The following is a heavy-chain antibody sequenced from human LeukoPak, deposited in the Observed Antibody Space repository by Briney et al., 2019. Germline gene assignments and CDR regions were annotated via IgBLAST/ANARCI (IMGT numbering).Heavy chain of an antibody. CDR1: GGSISSSHYY. J-gene: IGHJ6*03. Sequence: KASETLSLTCTVSGGSISSSHYYWGWIRQSPGKGLEWIGSIYYSGTTYYNPSLESRVTISDDTSKNRFSLMLTSLTAADTAVYYCGRQCSDYYYYYIDVWGEGTTVIVSS. V-gene: IGHV4-39*01. CDR3: GRQCSDYYYYYIDV. D-gene: IGHD4/OR15-4a*01. CDR2: IYYSGTT.